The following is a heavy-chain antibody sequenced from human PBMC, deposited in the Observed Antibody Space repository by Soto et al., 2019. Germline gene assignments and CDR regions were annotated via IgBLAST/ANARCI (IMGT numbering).Heavy chain of an antibody. Sequence: SLRLSCAASGFTFSSYAMHWVRQAPGKGLEWVAVISYDGSNKYYADSVKGRFTISRDNSKNTLYLQMNSLRAEDTAVYYCARVRDRSAHFDYWGQGTLVTVSS. J-gene: IGHJ4*02. CDR3: ARVRDRSAHFDY. V-gene: IGHV3-30-3*01. CDR1: GFTFSSYA. CDR2: ISYDGSNK.